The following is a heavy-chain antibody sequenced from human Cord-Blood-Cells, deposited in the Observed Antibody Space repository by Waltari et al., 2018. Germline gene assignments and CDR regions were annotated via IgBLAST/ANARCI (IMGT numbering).Heavy chain of an antibody. CDR3: AGGPNCGGDCYYWYFDL. Sequence: QVQLVQSGAEVKKPGSSVKVSCKASGGTFSSYAISWVRQAPGQGLEGMGGIIPIFGTANDAKKFQGRVTITADESTSTAYMELSSLRSEDTAVYYCAGGPNCGGDCYYWYFDLWGRGTLVTVSS. D-gene: IGHD2-21*01. CDR1: GGTFSSYA. CDR2: IIPIFGTA. V-gene: IGHV1-69*01. J-gene: IGHJ2*01.